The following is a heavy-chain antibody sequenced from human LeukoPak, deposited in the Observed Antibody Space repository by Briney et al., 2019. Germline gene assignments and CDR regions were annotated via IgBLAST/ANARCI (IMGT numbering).Heavy chain of an antibody. V-gene: IGHV5-51*07. D-gene: IGHD3-10*01. CDR3: ARQGGYYGSGLNFDY. J-gene: IGHJ4*02. Sequence: WIHQPPGKGLEWMGIIYPGDSDTRYSPSFQGQVTISADKSISTAYLQWSSLKASDTAMYYCARQGGYYGSGLNFDYWGQGTLVTVSS. CDR2: IYPGDSDT.